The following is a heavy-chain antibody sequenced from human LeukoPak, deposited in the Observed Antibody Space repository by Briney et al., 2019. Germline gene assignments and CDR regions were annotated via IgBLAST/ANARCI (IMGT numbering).Heavy chain of an antibody. J-gene: IGHJ3*02. D-gene: IGHD3-22*01. CDR3: AKDSLDYYDSSGYFGAFDI. CDR2: ISWNSGSI. CDR1: GFTFDDYA. V-gene: IGHV3-9*01. Sequence: GGSLRLSCAASGFTFDDYAMHWVRQAPGKGLEWVSGISWNSGSIGYADSVKGRFTISRDNAKNSLYLQMNSLRAEDTALYYCAKDSLDYYDSSGYFGAFDIWGQGTMVTVSS.